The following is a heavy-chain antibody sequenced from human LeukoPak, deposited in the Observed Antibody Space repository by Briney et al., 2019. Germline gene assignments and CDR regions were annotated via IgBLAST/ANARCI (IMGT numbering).Heavy chain of an antibody. CDR1: GYTLTELS. V-gene: IGHV1-24*01. Sequence: ASVKVSCKVSGYTLTELSMHRVRQAPGKGLEWMGGFGPEDGETIYAQKFQGRVTMTEDTSTDTAYMELSSLRSEDMAVYYCATDSSNYWGQGTLVTVSS. CDR2: FGPEDGET. J-gene: IGHJ4*02. D-gene: IGHD6-13*01. CDR3: ATDSSNY.